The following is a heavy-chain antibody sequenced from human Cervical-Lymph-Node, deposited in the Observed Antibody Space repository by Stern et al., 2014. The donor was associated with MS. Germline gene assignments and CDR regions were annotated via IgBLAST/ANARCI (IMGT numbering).Heavy chain of an antibody. CDR3: TGVNYDILTGYYSDY. Sequence: QVQLLESGGGLVQPARSLTLSCAASGFKFSSYGIHWVRQAPGTGLEWVAVIWYDGSKKVYTEFVKDRFTISRDNSKNTGYLQMNSLRAEDTAVYYCTGVNYDILTGYYSDYWGQGTLVTVSS. D-gene: IGHD3-9*01. CDR2: IWYDGSKK. CDR1: GFKFSSYG. J-gene: IGHJ4*02. V-gene: IGHV3-33*01.